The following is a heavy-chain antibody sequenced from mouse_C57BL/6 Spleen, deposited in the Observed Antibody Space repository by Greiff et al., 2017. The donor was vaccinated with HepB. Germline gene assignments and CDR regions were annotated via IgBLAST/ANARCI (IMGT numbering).Heavy chain of an antibody. CDR3: ARSRGNLLYFDY. J-gene: IGHJ2*01. D-gene: IGHD2-1*01. CDR2: IYPSDSET. V-gene: IGHV1-61*01. Sequence: QVQLQQPGAELVRPGSSVKLSCKASGYTFTSYWMDWVKQRPGQGLEWIGNIYPSDSETNYNQKFKDKATLTVDKSSSTAYMQLSSLTSEDSAVYYCARSRGNLLYFDYWGQGTTLTVSS. CDR1: GYTFTSYW.